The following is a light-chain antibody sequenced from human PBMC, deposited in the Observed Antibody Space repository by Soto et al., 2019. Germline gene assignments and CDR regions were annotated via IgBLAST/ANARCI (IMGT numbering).Light chain of an antibody. Sequence: DIQMTQSPSFVSAPVGDRVTITCRASQGISRWLAWYQQKPGKAPNLLIYVASRLESGVPSRFRGSGSGTDFSLTISSLQPEDFATYYCQQANSFPWTFGQGTKVAIK. CDR2: VAS. CDR1: QGISRW. J-gene: IGKJ1*01. CDR3: QQANSFPWT. V-gene: IGKV1-12*01.